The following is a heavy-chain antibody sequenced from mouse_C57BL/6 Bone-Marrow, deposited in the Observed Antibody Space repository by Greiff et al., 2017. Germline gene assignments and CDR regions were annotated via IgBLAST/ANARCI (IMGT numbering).Heavy chain of an antibody. CDR2: INPSTGGT. J-gene: IGHJ3*01. D-gene: IGHD1-1*01. CDR3: ARWEVVEGFAY. V-gene: IGHV1-42*01. Sequence: EVKLQESGSELVKPGASVKISCKASGYSFTGYYMNWVKQSPEKSLEWIGEINPSTGGTTYNQKFKAKATLTVDKSSSTAYMQLKSLTSEDSAVYYCARWEVVEGFAYWGQGTLVTVSA. CDR1: GYSFTGYY.